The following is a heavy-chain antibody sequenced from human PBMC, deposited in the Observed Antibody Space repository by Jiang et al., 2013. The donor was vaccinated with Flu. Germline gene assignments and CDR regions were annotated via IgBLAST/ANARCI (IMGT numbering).Heavy chain of an antibody. CDR1: GGSFSGYY. J-gene: IGHJ5*02. CDR3: ARTKREEYYYDSSGYSNWFDP. CDR2: INHSGST. Sequence: LLKPSETLSLTCAVYGGSFSGYYWSWIRQPPGKGLEWIGEINHSGSTNYNPSLKSRVTISVDTSKNQFSLKLSSVTAADTAVYYCARTKREEYYYDSSGYSNWFDPWGQGTLVTVSS. V-gene: IGHV4-34*01. D-gene: IGHD3-22*01.